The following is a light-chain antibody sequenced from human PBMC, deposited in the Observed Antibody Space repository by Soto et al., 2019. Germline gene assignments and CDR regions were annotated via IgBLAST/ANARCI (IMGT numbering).Light chain of an antibody. CDR1: SSDVGSYNL. CDR3: FSYAGNSVYV. CDR2: EGT. Sequence: QSALTQPASMSGSPGQSITISCTGTSSDVGSYNLVSWFQQLPGKVPKLMIYEGTMRPSGVSDRFSGSKSGSTASLTISGLQAEDEADYYCFSYAGNSVYVFGTGTKLTVL. J-gene: IGLJ1*01. V-gene: IGLV2-23*01.